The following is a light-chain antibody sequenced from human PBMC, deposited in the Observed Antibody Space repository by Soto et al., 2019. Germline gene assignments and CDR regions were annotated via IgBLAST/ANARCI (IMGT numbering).Light chain of an antibody. Sequence: DIVMTQSPDSLAVSLGERATINCKSSQSVLYSSNNKNYLAWYQQKPGQPPKLLIYWASTRESGVPDRFSGSGSGTDFTLTISRLQAEDVAVYYCQQYYSTSLTFGPGTKVDIK. CDR3: QQYYSTSLT. CDR1: QSVLYSSNNKNY. CDR2: WAS. V-gene: IGKV4-1*01. J-gene: IGKJ3*01.